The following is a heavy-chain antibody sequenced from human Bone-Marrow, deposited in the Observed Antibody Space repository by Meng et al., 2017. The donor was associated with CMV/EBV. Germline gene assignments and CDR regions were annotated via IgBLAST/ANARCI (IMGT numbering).Heavy chain of an antibody. Sequence: ASVKVSCKASGYRFSAYYMHWVRQAPGQGLEWMGWINPNNGDTKYAQKFQGSVTMTRDTSITTAYMGVSRLKSDDTAIYYCAGDLFHLVDYWGQGTLVTVSS. D-gene: IGHD6-6*01. CDR3: AGDLFHLVDY. CDR1: GYRFSAYY. CDR2: INPNNGDT. J-gene: IGHJ4*02. V-gene: IGHV1-2*02.